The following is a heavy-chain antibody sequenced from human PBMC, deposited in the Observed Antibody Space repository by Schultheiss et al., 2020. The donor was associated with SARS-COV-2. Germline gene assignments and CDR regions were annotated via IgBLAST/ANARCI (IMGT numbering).Heavy chain of an antibody. CDR2: IYTSGST. Sequence: SETLSLTCTVSGGYYWSWIRQPAGKGLEWIGRIYTSGSTNYNPSLKSRVTISVDTSKNQFSLKLSSVTAADTAVYYCARGANLGWFDPWGQGTLVTVSS. J-gene: IGHJ5*02. CDR1: GGYY. CDR3: ARGANLGWFDP. V-gene: IGHV4-4*07.